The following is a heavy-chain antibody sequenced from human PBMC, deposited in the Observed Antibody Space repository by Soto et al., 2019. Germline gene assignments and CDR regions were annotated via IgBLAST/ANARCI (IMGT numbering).Heavy chain of an antibody. CDR1: GYTFTSYA. CDR2: INAGNGNT. CDR3: ARGGDIVATTYFDY. D-gene: IGHD5-12*01. J-gene: IGHJ4*02. Sequence: ASVKVSCKASGYTFTSYAMHWVRQAPGQRLEWMGWINAGNGNTKYSQKFQGRVTITRDTSASTAYMELSSLRSEDTAVYYCARGGDIVATTYFDYWGQGTPVTVSS. V-gene: IGHV1-3*01.